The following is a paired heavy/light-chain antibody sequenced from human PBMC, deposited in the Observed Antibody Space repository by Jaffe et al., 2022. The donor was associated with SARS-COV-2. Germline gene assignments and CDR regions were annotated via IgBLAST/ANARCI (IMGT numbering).Heavy chain of an antibody. J-gene: IGHJ4*02. CDR3: IKDSAATPFDY. CDR2: VLSDGSQK. Sequence: QVKLVESGGGVVQPGRSLRLSCEASGFTFSNYAMHWVRQAPGKGLEWVAVVLSDGSQKYYADSVKGRFTISRDNSMNTLFLQMNGLRAEDSAVYYCIKDSAATPFDYWGQGTLITVSS. V-gene: IGHV3-30*18. CDR1: GFTFSNYA.
Light chain of an antibody. Sequence: DIVMTQAPLSLSVTPGQPASISCKSSQSLLHRNGKTYSYWYLQKPGQPPQLLIYEVSNRFSGVPDRFSGSGSGTDFTLRISRVESEDVGVYYCMQSVLLPYTFGQGTKLEMK. CDR1: QSLLHRNGKTY. J-gene: IGKJ2*01. CDR3: MQSVLLPYT. V-gene: IGKV2D-29*01. CDR2: EVS.